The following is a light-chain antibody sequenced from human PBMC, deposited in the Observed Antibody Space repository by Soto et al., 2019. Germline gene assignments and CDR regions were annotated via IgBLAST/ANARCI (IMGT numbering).Light chain of an antibody. Sequence: QSVLTQPPSVSAAPGQKVTISCSGSSANIGSNYVSWYQHLPGTAPKLVIYDSDRRPSEIPDRFSGSKSGTSATLDITGLQIGDEADYYCGAWDGSLSAVLFGGGIKVTVL. CDR1: SANIGSNY. V-gene: IGLV1-51*01. J-gene: IGLJ2*01. CDR2: DSD. CDR3: GAWDGSLSAVL.